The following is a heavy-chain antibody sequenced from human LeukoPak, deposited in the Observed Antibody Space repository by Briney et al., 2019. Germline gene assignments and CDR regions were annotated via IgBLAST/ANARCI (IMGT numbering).Heavy chain of an antibody. CDR1: GGAISGYY. CDR2: IYSSGTA. CDR3: ARDTGYFGSGGVDQ. J-gene: IGHJ4*02. V-gene: IGHV4-4*07. D-gene: IGHD3-10*01. Sequence: SETLSLTCTVSGGAISGYYWSWIRQPAGKGLECIGRIYSSGTANYNPSLKSRVNMSVDTSKRQVSLKLTSVTAADTAVYYCARDTGYFGSGGVDQCGQGTLGTVSS.